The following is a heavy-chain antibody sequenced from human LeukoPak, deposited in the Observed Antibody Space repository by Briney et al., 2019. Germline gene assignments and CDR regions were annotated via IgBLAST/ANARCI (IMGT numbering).Heavy chain of an antibody. J-gene: IGHJ4*02. CDR3: ASYSSPDFDY. Sequence: GRSLRLSCAASGFTFSSYAMHWVRQAPGKGLEWVAVISYDGSNKYYADSVKGRFTISRDNTKNTPYLQMNSLRAEDTAVYYCASYSSPDFDYWGQGTLVTVSS. V-gene: IGHV3-30*01. CDR1: GFTFSSYA. D-gene: IGHD2-21*01. CDR2: ISYDGSNK.